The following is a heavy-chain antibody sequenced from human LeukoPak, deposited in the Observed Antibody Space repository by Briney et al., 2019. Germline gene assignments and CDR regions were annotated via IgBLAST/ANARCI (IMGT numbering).Heavy chain of an antibody. D-gene: IGHD4-11*01. Sequence: GGSLRLSCAASVFAFNSYTIKWVRQAPGKGLEWVSAITSRGTHIYNADSVKGRFTISRDNAENSAYLQMSSLRAEDTAVYYCARVAQGATTENYYYYYMDVWGKGTTVTASS. V-gene: IGHV3-21*01. CDR2: ITSRGTHI. J-gene: IGHJ6*03. CDR1: VFAFNSYT. CDR3: ARVAQGATTENYYYYYMDV.